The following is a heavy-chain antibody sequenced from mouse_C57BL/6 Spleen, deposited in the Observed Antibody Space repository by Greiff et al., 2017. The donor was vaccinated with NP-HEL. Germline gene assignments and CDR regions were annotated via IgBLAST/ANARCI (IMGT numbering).Heavy chain of an antibody. V-gene: IGHV5-6*01. Sequence: EVKLQESGGDLVKPGGSLKLSCAASGFTFSSYGMSWVRQTPDKRLEWVATISSGGSYTYYPDSVKGRFTISRDNAKNTLYLQMSSLKSEDTAMYYCARWGVVPTGNYFDYWGQGTTLTVSS. CDR2: ISSGGSYT. CDR1: GFTFSSYG. CDR3: ARWGVVPTGNYFDY. D-gene: IGHD1-1*01. J-gene: IGHJ2*01.